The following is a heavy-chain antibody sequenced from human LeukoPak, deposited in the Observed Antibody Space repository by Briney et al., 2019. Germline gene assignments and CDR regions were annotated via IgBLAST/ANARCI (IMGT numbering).Heavy chain of an antibody. Sequence: SETLSLTCTVSGDSMSGYSWSWLRQPAGEALEWIGRIYSSYFTEYNLSLDGRVTMSIDTSKNQFSLMLDSVTAADTAVYYCARVHIVTGTYFDSWGQGALVTVSS. CDR1: GDSMSGYS. J-gene: IGHJ4*02. D-gene: IGHD3-10*01. CDR3: ARVHIVTGTYFDS. CDR2: IYSSYFT. V-gene: IGHV4-4*07.